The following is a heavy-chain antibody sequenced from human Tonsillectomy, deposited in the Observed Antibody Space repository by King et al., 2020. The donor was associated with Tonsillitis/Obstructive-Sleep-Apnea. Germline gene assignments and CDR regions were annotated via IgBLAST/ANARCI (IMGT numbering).Heavy chain of an antibody. CDR1: GFSVSYNY. Sequence: VQLVESGGGLIQPGGSLRLSCAASGFSVSYNYMTWVRQAPGKGLEWVSSIYTGDRADYADSVKGRFNISRDNSKNTLFLQMNSLMVEDTAIYYCAGDPTSVTAWGFWGQGTLVTVSS. CDR3: AGDPTSVTAWGF. V-gene: IGHV3-53*01. D-gene: IGHD4-17*01. CDR2: IYTGDRA. J-gene: IGHJ4*02.